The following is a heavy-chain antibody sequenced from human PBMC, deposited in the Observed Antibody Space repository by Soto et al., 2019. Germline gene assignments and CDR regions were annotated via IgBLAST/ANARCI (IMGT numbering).Heavy chain of an antibody. J-gene: IGHJ4*02. CDR1: GFTFSNFG. V-gene: IGHV3-30*18. CDR3: SKFWGPVTAAVDAY. Sequence: QVQLVESGGGVVQPGRSLRLSCAASGFTFSNFGMHWVRPAPGKGLEWVASISYDGNIKYSADSVKGRFTISRDNSKNTLYLRIICRRIEDTAVYYCSKFWGPVTAAVDAYWGQGTLVTVSS. CDR2: ISYDGNIK. D-gene: IGHD6-13*01.